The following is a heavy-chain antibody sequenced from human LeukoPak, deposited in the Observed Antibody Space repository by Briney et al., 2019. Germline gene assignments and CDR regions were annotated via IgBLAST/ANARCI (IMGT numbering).Heavy chain of an antibody. CDR2: IDLSDSYT. J-gene: IGHJ5*02. CDR3: ARHYPPGNWLDP. CDR1: GYRFSSYW. V-gene: IGHV5-10-1*01. D-gene: IGHD3-10*01. Sequence: GESLMISCQGSGYRFSSYWITWVRQMPGKGLEWMGRIDLSDSYTSYSPPFQGHVTISADKSISTAFLEWSSLRASDTAIYYCARHYPPGNWLDPWGQGTLVTVSS.